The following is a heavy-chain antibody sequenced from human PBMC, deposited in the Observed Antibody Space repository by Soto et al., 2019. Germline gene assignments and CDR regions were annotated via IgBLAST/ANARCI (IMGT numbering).Heavy chain of an antibody. Sequence: GSLRLSCAASGFTFSSYSMNWARQAPGKGLEWVSSISSSSSYIYYADSVKGRFTISRDNAKNSLYLQMNSLRAEDTAVYYCARDDCSGGSCYSGPGFDYWGQGTLVTVSS. V-gene: IGHV3-21*01. CDR3: ARDDCSGGSCYSGPGFDY. J-gene: IGHJ4*02. D-gene: IGHD2-15*01. CDR1: GFTFSSYS. CDR2: ISSSSSYI.